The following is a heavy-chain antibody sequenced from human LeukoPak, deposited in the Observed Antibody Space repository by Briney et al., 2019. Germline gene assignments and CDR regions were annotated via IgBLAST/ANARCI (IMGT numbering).Heavy chain of an antibody. CDR3: ATAVASSSGWYADY. J-gene: IGHJ4*02. V-gene: IGHV3-23*01. CDR2: ISGSGGST. D-gene: IGHD6-19*01. CDR1: GFTFSSYG. Sequence: GGSLRLSCAASGFTFSSYGMSWVRQAPGKGLEWVSSISGSGGSTYYVDSMKGRFTISRDNSKNTLYLQMNSLRAEDTAVYYCATAVASSSGWYADYWGQGTLVTVSS.